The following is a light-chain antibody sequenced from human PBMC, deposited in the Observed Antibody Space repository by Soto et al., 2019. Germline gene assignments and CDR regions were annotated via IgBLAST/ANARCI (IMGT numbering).Light chain of an antibody. CDR3: QQYGTSPFT. J-gene: IGKJ3*01. V-gene: IGKV3-20*01. CDR1: ERISSNF. CDR2: GAS. Sequence: VLTQSPDTLSLSPGERATPSCRASERISSNFLAWYQQRPGQAPRLLIYGASTRASGIPDRFSGSGSGTDFALTISRLEPEDFAVFYCQQYGTSPFTFGPGTTVEIK.